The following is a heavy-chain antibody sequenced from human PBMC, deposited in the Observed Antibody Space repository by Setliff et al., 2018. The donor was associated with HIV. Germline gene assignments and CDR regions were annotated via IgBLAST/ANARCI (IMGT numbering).Heavy chain of an antibody. D-gene: IGHD3-10*01. Sequence: PSETLSLTCTVSGDSIGDYYWNWIRQPAGKGLEWIGRVYASAYSNYNPSLKSRVTMSVDTSQNQFSLKLRSVNAADTAVYYCVRDWVTRSNYYGSGSPWYFDFWGRGILVTVSS. CDR2: VYASAYS. V-gene: IGHV4-4*07. J-gene: IGHJ2*01. CDR1: GDSIGDYY. CDR3: VRDWVTRSNYYGSGSPWYFDF.